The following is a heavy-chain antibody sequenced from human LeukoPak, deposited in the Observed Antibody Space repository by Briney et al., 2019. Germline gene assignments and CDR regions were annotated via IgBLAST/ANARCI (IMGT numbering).Heavy chain of an antibody. CDR3: ARAHEVGDY. CDR1: GFTLSSYS. D-gene: IGHD1-26*01. J-gene: IGHJ4*02. CDR2: ISTSSSYI. V-gene: IGHV3-21*01. Sequence: SGGSLRLSRAASGFTLSSYSMNWVRQAPGKGLEWVSSISTSSSYIHYADSVRGRFTISRDNAKNSLYLQMNNLRAEDTAVYYCARAHEVGDYWGQGTLVTVSS.